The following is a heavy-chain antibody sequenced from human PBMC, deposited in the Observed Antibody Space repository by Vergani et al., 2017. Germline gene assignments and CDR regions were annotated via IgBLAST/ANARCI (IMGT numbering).Heavy chain of an antibody. J-gene: IGHJ3*01. CDR2: LSSNARRQ. D-gene: IGHD6-19*01. CDR1: GFNFNTYS. V-gene: IGHV3-48*01. Sequence: EVQLVESGGGLVQPGGSLRLSCAASGFNFNTYSMNWVRQAPGKGLEWISYLSSNARRQSYADSVKGRFTVSRDSAKNSLYLQMNSLRAEDTAIYYCTREYCSWSGRGLDVWGQGTMVTVSS. CDR3: TREYCSWSGRGLDV.